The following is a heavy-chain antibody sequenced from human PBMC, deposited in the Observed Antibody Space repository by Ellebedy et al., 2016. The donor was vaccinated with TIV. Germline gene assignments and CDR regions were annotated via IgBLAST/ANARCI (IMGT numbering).Heavy chain of an antibody. CDR3: ARGKVVRRLSLDH. D-gene: IGHD3-10*01. CDR1: GYIFSSST. Sequence: AASVKVSCKASGYIFSSSTLYWVRQAPGQSLELVGWISADTGVTKYSLRFQDRVTITTDTSASTAYMELRSLRSEDTAVYYCARGKVVRRLSLDHWGHGTLVTVSS. CDR2: ISADTGVT. J-gene: IGHJ4*01. V-gene: IGHV1-3*01.